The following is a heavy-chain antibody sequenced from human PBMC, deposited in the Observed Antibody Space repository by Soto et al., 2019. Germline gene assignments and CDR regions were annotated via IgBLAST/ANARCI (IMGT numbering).Heavy chain of an antibody. CDR3: ARGGAGYLDL. Sequence: QVPLVQSGAEVQKPGSSVKVSCKAAGGTFNSYAIFWVRQAPGQGLEWMGGIIPALDSPHYAQSFQGRLTLSADMSTSTAHMDLSSLRSDDTAVYYCARGGAGYLDLWGQGTLVNVSS. CDR1: GGTFNSYA. CDR2: IIPALDSP. V-gene: IGHV1-69*06. J-gene: IGHJ4*02. D-gene: IGHD1-26*01.